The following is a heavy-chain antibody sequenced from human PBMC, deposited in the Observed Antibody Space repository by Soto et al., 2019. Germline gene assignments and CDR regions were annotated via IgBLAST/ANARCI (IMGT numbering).Heavy chain of an antibody. CDR3: ARAPKYYDILTGFEGNWFDP. CDR2: IYYSGST. V-gene: IGHV4-31*03. D-gene: IGHD3-9*01. Sequence: ASETLSLTCTVSGGSISSGGYYWSWIRQHPGKGLEWIGYIYYSGSTYYNPSLKSRVTISVDTSKNQFSLKLSSVTAADTAVYYCARAPKYYDILTGFEGNWFDPWGQGTLVTVSS. J-gene: IGHJ5*02. CDR1: GGSISSGGYY.